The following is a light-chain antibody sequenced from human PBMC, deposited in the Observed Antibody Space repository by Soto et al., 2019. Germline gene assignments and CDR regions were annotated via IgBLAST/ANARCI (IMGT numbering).Light chain of an antibody. V-gene: IGKV1-33*01. J-gene: IGKJ1*01. Sequence: DIQMTQSPSALSASTGDRVTITCQASQDIRNYLNWYQQKPGKDPKLLIYDASKLQTGVPSRFRGSGSGTTFTFIISSLQPEDFAIYYCQQYDKLVTFGQGTKVEMK. CDR3: QQYDKLVT. CDR2: DAS. CDR1: QDIRNY.